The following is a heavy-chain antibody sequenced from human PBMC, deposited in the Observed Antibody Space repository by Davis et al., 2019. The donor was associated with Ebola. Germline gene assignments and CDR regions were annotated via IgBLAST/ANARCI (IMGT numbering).Heavy chain of an antibody. CDR2: MNPNSGNT. CDR1: GYTFTNYD. V-gene: IGHV1-8*02. CDR3: ARRVGARSGFDY. Sequence: AASVKVSCKASGYTFTNYDINWVRQATGQGLEWMGWMNPNSGNTGYAQKFQGRVTMTRNISISIAYMELNSLRSEDTAVYYCARRVGARSGFDYWGQGTLVTVSS. D-gene: IGHD1-26*01. J-gene: IGHJ4*02.